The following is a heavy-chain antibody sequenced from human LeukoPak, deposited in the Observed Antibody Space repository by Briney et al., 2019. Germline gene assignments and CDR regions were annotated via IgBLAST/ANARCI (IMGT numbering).Heavy chain of an antibody. V-gene: IGHV3-48*01. Sequence: GGSLRLSCAASGFTFSSYSMNWVRQAPGKGLEWVSYISSSSSTIYYADSVKGRFTISRDNAKNSLCLQMNSLRAEDTAVYYCARGVRHSYGYFDYWGQGTLVTVSS. J-gene: IGHJ4*02. D-gene: IGHD5-18*01. CDR3: ARGVRHSYGYFDY. CDR1: GFTFSSYS. CDR2: ISSSSSTI.